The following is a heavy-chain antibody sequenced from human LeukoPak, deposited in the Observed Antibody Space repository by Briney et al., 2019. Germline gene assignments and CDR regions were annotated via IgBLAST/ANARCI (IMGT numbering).Heavy chain of an antibody. J-gene: IGHJ4*02. V-gene: IGHV3-7*01. CDR1: GFIFSSYW. Sequence: GESLRVSCAASGFIFSSYWMSWGRQAPGKGLEWVANIKEDGSEKKYVDSVKGRFTISRDNAKNSVYLQMNSLRAEDTAVYYCAREHDYGDYVDYWGQGTLVTVSS. D-gene: IGHD4-17*01. CDR3: AREHDYGDYVDY. CDR2: IKEDGSEK.